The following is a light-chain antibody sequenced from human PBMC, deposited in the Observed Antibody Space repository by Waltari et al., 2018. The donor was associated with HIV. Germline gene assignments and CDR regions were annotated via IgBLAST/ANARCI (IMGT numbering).Light chain of an antibody. CDR1: SSDVGGYNF. Sequence: QSALTQPPSASGSPGQSVTISCTGSSSDVGGYNFVSWYQQHPGKAPKLLIFAVSKRPSGVPDRFFGSKSGNTASLTVSGLQSEDEADYYCSSYGGTNNWLFGGGTKVTVL. CDR2: AVS. CDR3: SSYGGTNNWL. V-gene: IGLV2-8*01. J-gene: IGLJ3*02.